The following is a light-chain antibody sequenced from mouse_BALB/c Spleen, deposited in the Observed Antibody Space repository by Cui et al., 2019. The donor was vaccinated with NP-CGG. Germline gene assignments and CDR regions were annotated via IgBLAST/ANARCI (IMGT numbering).Light chain of an antibody. J-gene: IGLJ1*01. Sequence: QAVVTQESALTNSPVDTITHTCRSSTGAVIISNYANWVQEKPDHLFTGLIGGTNNRAPGVPARFSGSLIGDKAALTITGAQTEDEAIYFCDLWYSNHWVFGGGTKLTVL. V-gene: IGLV1*01. CDR2: GTN. CDR3: DLWYSNHWV. CDR1: TGAVIISNY.